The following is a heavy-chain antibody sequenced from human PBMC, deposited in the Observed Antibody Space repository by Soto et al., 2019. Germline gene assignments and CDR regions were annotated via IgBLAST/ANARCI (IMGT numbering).Heavy chain of an antibody. D-gene: IGHD3-22*01. Sequence: GGSLRLSCAASGFTFSSYAMSWVRQAPGKGLEWVSAISGSGGSTYYADSVKGRFTISRDNSKNTLYLQMNSLRAEDTAAYYCANFRPPYDSSGYPDYWGQGTLVTVSS. V-gene: IGHV3-23*01. CDR1: GFTFSSYA. CDR3: ANFRPPYDSSGYPDY. CDR2: ISGSGGST. J-gene: IGHJ4*02.